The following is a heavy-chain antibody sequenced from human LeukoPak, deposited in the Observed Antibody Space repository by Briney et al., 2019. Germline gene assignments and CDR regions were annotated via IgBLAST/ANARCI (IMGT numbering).Heavy chain of an antibody. D-gene: IGHD3-16*01. CDR1: GYTFTGYY. Sequence: ASVKVSCKASGYTFTGYYMHWVRQAPGQGLEWMGWINPNSGGTNYAQKFQGRVTMTRDTSISTGYMELSRLRSDDTAVYYCGRVGGGLIYYMDIWGKGTTVTVSS. CDR2: INPNSGGT. CDR3: GRVGGGLIYYMDI. V-gene: IGHV1-2*02. J-gene: IGHJ6*03.